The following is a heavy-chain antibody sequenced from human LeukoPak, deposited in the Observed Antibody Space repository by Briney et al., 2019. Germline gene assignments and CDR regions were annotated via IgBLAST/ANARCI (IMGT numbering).Heavy chain of an antibody. D-gene: IGHD5-18*01. J-gene: IGHJ4*02. V-gene: IGHV4-39*01. Sequence: PSETLSLTCTVSGGSMSSSNYYWGWIRQPPGKGLEWIGTIYYSGSTYYNPSLKSRITISVDTSKNQFSLKLSSVTAADTSVYYCARRVYGYGWYWGQGTLVTVSS. CDR2: IYYSGST. CDR1: GGSMSSSNYY. CDR3: ARRVYGYGWY.